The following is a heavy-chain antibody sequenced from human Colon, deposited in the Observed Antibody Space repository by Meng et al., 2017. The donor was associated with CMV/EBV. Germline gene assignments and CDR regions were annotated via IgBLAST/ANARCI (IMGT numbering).Heavy chain of an antibody. CDR2: ISGSGGTT. CDR1: GFTFSSHA. Sequence: GGSLRLSCVASGFTFSSHAMNWVRQAPGKGLEWVSAISGSGGTTYYADSVKGRFTISRDNSKNILYLQMNSLRPEDTAVYYCARCIAVAGNSYYYYGLDVWGQGTTVTVSS. J-gene: IGHJ6*02. CDR3: ARCIAVAGNSYYYYGLDV. V-gene: IGHV3-23*01. D-gene: IGHD6-19*01.